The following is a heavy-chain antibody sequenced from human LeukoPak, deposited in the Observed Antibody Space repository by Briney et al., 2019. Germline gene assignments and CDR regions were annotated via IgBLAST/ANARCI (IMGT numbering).Heavy chain of an antibody. Sequence: GRSLRLSCAASGFTFSSYGMHWVRQAPGKGLEWVAVIWYDGSNKYYADSVKGRFTISRDNSKNTLYLQMNSVRAEDTAVYYCARANAVVPAATPFDYWGQGTLVTVSS. CDR1: GFTFSSYG. J-gene: IGHJ4*02. D-gene: IGHD2-2*01. V-gene: IGHV3-33*01. CDR2: IWYDGSNK. CDR3: ARANAVVPAATPFDY.